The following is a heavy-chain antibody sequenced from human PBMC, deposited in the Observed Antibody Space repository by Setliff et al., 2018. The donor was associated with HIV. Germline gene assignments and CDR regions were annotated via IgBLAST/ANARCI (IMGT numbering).Heavy chain of an antibody. CDR2: IYHSGST. CDR3: ARGTPYCNHGICHLFDY. D-gene: IGHD2-8*01. J-gene: IGHJ4*02. Sequence: PSETLSLTCAVYGGSFSSYYWSWIRQPPGKGLEWIGEIYHSGSTNYNPSLKSRVTISADTSKNHFSLKLTSMTAADTAVYYCARGTPYCNHGICHLFDYWGQGTLVTVSS. CDR1: GGSFSSYY. V-gene: IGHV4-34*01.